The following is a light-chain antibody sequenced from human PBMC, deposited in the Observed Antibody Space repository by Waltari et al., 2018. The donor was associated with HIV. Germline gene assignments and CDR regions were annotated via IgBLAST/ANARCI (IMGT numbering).Light chain of an antibody. CDR1: QSVSSY. CDR2: DAS. Sequence: EIVLTPSPATLSLSPGERATLSCRASQSVSSYLAWYQQKPGQAPRLLIYDASNRATGIPARFSGSGSGTDFTLTISSLEPEDFAVYYCQQRSNWPFGQGTRLEIK. J-gene: IGKJ5*01. V-gene: IGKV3-11*01. CDR3: QQRSNWP.